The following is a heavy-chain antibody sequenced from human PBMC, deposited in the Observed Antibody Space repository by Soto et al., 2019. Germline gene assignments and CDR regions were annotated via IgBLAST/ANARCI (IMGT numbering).Heavy chain of an antibody. Sequence: RSLRLSCAASGFTFRSYSMNWVRQAQGSGLCWVSSTSSCSSYIYYADSVKGRFTISRDNAKNSLYLQMNSLRAEDTAVYYCAREGICGSSTSCYYRRNYYSYGMDVWRQGTT. D-gene: IGHD2-2*01. CDR1: GFTFRSYS. CDR2: TSSCSSYI. J-gene: IGHJ6*02. CDR3: AREGICGSSTSCYYRRNYYSYGMDV. V-gene: IGHV3-21*01.